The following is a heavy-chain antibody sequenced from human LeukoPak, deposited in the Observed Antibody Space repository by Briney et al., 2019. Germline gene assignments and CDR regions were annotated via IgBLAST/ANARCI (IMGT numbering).Heavy chain of an antibody. V-gene: IGHV3-74*01. J-gene: IGHJ3*02. CDR2: INSDGSTT. CDR1: GFALSSYW. CDR3: ARRDVLEI. Sequence: GGSLRLSCAASGFALSSYWMHWVRQVPGKGLVWVSRINSDGSTTGYADSVKGRFTISGDNAKNTLYLQMNSLRAEDTAVYYCARRDVLEIWGQGTLVTVSS.